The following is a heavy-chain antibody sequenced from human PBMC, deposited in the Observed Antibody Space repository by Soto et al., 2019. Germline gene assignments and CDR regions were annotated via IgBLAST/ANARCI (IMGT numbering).Heavy chain of an antibody. Sequence: EVQVVESGGGLVEQGGSLRLSCVAYGFSFSTYCMSWVRQVPGTGLEWVANIKADGSEIHYVDSVRGRFTISRDNAKASLYVEVNSLRAEDTAVYYCAKGGHIDFCGQGTLVTVPS. D-gene: IGHD3-16*01. CDR3: AKGGHIDF. V-gene: IGHV3-7*03. CDR2: IKADGSEI. J-gene: IGHJ4*02. CDR1: GFSFSTYC.